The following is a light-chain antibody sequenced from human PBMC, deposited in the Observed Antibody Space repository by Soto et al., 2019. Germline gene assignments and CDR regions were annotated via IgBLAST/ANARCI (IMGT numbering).Light chain of an antibody. V-gene: IGKV1-33*01. CDR2: DAS. J-gene: IGKJ3*01. Sequence: EMQRTQVASNRSAARGDGIKSTCRASKDISDVLNWYQPQQGKAPKVLIYDASKLQTGVPSRSSGRGCGKPSTPPIRRLKPDDRGPHYRQPFSDPKITVGQGTKVDIK. CDR3: QPFSDPKIT. CDR1: KDISDV.